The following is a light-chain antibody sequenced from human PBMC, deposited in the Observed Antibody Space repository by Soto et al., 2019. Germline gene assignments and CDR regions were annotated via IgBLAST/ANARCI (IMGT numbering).Light chain of an antibody. CDR2: GAS. J-gene: IGKJ1*01. Sequence: EIVLTQSPGTLSLSPGERATLSCRASQSVSSSYLAWYQQKPGQAPRLLIYGASIRATGIPDRFSGSGSGTDFTLTISRLEPEDFAVYYCQQYGSSPGTLGQGTKVEIK. V-gene: IGKV3-20*01. CDR3: QQYGSSPGT. CDR1: QSVSSSY.